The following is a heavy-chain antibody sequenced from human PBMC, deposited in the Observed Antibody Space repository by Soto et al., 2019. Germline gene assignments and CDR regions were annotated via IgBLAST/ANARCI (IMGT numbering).Heavy chain of an antibody. Sequence: WWSLRLSCAVSGFTFDFYAMNWVRQAPGKGLEWVSSISGSGRTTYYADAVKGRFTISRDNSKNTLFLQMNSLRSEDTAVYYCAKGVTPIVATGSWFDHWGQGTLVTGSS. D-gene: IGHD5-12*01. CDR3: AKGVTPIVATGSWFDH. V-gene: IGHV3-23*01. CDR1: GFTFDFYA. J-gene: IGHJ5*02. CDR2: ISGSGRTT.